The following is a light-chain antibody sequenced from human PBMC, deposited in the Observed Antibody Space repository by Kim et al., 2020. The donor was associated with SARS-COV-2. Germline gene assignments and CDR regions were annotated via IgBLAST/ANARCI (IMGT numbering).Light chain of an antibody. CDR1: SLRSYY. CDR2: GKN. J-gene: IGLJ2*01. CDR3: YSRDGNDLVV. Sequence: SSELTQDPAVSVALGQTVRITCQGDSLRSYYATWYQQKPGQAPMLVIYGKNNRPSGIPDRFSGSSSGNTASLTITGAQAEDEADNYCYSRDGNDLVVFGG. V-gene: IGLV3-19*01.